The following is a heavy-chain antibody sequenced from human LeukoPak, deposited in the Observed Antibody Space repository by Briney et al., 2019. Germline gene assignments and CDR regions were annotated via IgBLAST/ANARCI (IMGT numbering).Heavy chain of an antibody. Sequence: SETLSLTCTVSGGSISSGDYYWSWIRQPPGKGLEWIGYIYYSGSTNYNPSLKSRVTISVDTSKNQFSLKLSSVTAADTAVYYCARWVPTGYYGMDVWGQGTTVTVSS. CDR1: GGSISSGDYY. D-gene: IGHD1-14*01. V-gene: IGHV4-61*08. CDR2: IYYSGST. J-gene: IGHJ6*02. CDR3: ARWVPTGYYGMDV.